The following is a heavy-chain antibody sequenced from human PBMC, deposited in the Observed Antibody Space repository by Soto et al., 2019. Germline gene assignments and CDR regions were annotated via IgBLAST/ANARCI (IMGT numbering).Heavy chain of an antibody. D-gene: IGHD3-22*01. CDR2: ISGSGGST. Sequence: QPXESLRLSCAASGFSFSSYAMSWVRQAPGKGLEWVSAISGSGGSTYYADSVKGRFTISRDNSKNTLYLQMNSLRAEDTAVYYCAKDFAQYYYDSSGPIHDYCGQGTLVTVSS. CDR1: GFSFSSYA. CDR3: AKDFAQYYYDSSGPIHDY. V-gene: IGHV3-23*01. J-gene: IGHJ4*02.